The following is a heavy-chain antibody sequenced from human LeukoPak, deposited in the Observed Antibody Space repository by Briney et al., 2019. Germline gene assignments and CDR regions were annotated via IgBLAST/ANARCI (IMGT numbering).Heavy chain of an antibody. Sequence: SVKVSCKAAGGTFSNYAISWGRQAPGQGLEWMGGIIPIFGTANYAQKFQGRVTITADKSTTTAYMELSSLRSEDTAVYYCASLGYCSGGSCYWAPEFDPWGQGPLVTVSS. CDR1: GGTFSNYA. V-gene: IGHV1-69*06. CDR2: IIPIFGTA. CDR3: ASLGYCSGGSCYWAPEFDP. J-gene: IGHJ5*02. D-gene: IGHD2-15*01.